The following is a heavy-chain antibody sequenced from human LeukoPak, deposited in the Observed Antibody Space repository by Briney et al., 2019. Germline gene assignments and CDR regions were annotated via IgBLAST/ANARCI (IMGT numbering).Heavy chain of an antibody. V-gene: IGHV3-7*01. Sequence: PGGSLRLSCAASGFPFSSYAMHWVRQGPGKGLEWVATIKPDGSAQYYVDSVKGRFTISRDNAKNSLFLQINSLRAEDTAVYYCARFIAVAGWGQGTLVTVSS. D-gene: IGHD6-19*01. CDR1: GFPFSSYA. CDR3: ARFIAVAG. J-gene: IGHJ4*02. CDR2: IKPDGSAQ.